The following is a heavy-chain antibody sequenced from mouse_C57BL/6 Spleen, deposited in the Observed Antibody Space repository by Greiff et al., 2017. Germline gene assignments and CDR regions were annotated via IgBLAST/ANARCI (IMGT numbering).Heavy chain of an antibody. CDR2: IDPANGNT. CDR1: GFNIKNTY. D-gene: IGHD2-4*01. V-gene: IGHV14-3*01. CDR3: ARSYDSFYDAMAY. J-gene: IGHJ4*01. Sequence: EVQLQQSVAELVRPGASVKLSCTASGFNIKNTYMHWVKQRPEQGLEWIGRIDPANGNTTYAPKFQGKATIPADTSSNTAYLQLSSLTSEDTAIYYCARSYDSFYDAMAYWGQGTSVTVSA.